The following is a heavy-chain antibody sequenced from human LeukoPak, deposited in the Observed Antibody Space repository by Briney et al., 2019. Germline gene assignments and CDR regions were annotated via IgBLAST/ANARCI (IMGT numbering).Heavy chain of an antibody. J-gene: IGHJ4*02. CDR2: IWYDGSDK. V-gene: IGHV3-33*01. CDR1: GFTFSSYG. Sequence: GGSLRLSCAASGFTFSSYGMPWVRQAPGKGLEWVAVIWYDGSDKYYADSVKGRFTISRDNSKNTLYLQMNSLRAEDTAVYYCARGYEDGYNQGYFDYWGQGTLVTVSS. D-gene: IGHD5-12*01. CDR3: ARGYEDGYNQGYFDY.